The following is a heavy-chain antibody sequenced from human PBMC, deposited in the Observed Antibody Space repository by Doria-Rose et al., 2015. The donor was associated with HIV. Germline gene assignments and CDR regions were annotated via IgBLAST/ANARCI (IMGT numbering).Heavy chain of an antibody. D-gene: IGHD6-13*01. CDR2: IFSDDER. Sequence: QITLKESGPVLVKPTETLTQTCTVSGVSLSSPGMGVSWIRQPPGKALEWLANIFSDDERYYKTSLKSRLTTSRGTSKSQVVLTMTDMDPVDTATYYCARIKSSRWYHKYYFDFWGQGTLVIVSA. V-gene: IGHV2-26*01. CDR1: GVSLSSPGMG. J-gene: IGHJ4*02. CDR3: ARIKSSRWYHKYYFDF.